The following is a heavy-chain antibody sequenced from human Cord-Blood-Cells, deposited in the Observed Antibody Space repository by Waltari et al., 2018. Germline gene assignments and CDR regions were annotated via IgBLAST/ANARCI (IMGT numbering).Heavy chain of an antibody. CDR3: ARVAGRYYYDSSGYYAFDI. CDR2: ISAYNGNT. CDR1: GYTFTSYG. D-gene: IGHD3-22*01. J-gene: IGHJ3*02. V-gene: IGHV1-18*01. Sequence: QVQLVQSGAEVKKPGASVKVSCKASGYTFTSYGLSWVRQAPGQGLEWMGWISAYNGNTNYAQKLQGRVTMTTDTSTSTAYMELRSLRSDDTAVYYCARVAGRYYYDSSGYYAFDIWGQGTMVTVSS.